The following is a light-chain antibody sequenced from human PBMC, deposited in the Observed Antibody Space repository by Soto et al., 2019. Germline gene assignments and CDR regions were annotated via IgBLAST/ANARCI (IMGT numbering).Light chain of an antibody. CDR2: EVS. J-gene: IGLJ1*01. CDR3: SSKRDSSTLFV. V-gene: IGLV2-14*01. Sequence: QSALTQPASVSGAPGQSITISCSGSSSDIGGYNYVSWYQHHPGKVPKVMIYEVSNRPSGVSDRFTGSKSGNTASLTISGLQAEDEADYYCSSKRDSSTLFVFGTGTKVTVL. CDR1: SSDIGGYNY.